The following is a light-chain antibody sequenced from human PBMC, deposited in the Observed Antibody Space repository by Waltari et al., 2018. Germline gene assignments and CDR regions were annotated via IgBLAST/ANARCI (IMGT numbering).Light chain of an antibody. V-gene: IGLV7-46*01. CDR3: LLSFYDIRA. CDR1: TGAVTSTHH. J-gene: IGLJ3*02. Sequence: QAEVTQEPSLTVSPGGTVTLTCGSSTGAVTSTHHPYWFLQKPGQVPRTLIYDTDNKHSGTPARFAGSLLGGKAALTLSGAQPEDEAVYYCLLSFYDIRAFGGGTKLTVL. CDR2: DTD.